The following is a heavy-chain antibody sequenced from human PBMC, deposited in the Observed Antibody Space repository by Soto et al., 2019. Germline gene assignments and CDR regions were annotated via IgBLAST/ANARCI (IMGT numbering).Heavy chain of an antibody. J-gene: IGHJ5*02. CDR3: ASLNYYDSSGYYHAPAGWFAP. D-gene: IGHD3-22*01. CDR2: ISAYNGNT. V-gene: IGHV1-18*01. CDR1: GYTFTSYG. Sequence: QVQLVQSGAEVKKPGASVKVSCKASGYTFTSYGISWVRQAPGQGLEWMGWISAYNGNTNFAQKLQGRVTMTTDTSPSTAYMELRSLRSDDTAVYYCASLNYYDSSGYYHAPAGWFAPWGQGTLVTVSS.